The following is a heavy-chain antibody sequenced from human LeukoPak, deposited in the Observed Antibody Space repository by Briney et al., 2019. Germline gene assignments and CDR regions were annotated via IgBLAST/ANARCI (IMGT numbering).Heavy chain of an antibody. J-gene: IGHJ6*03. CDR1: GGTFSSYA. CDR3: ARGPLINDFWSGYNYYYYYMDV. CDR2: IIPIFGTA. V-gene: IGHV1-69*13. Sequence: AASVKVSCEASGGTFSSYAISWVRQAPGQGLEWMGGIIPIFGTANYAQKFQGRVTITADESTSTAYMELSSLRSEDTAVYYCARGPLINDFWSGYNYYYYYMDVWGKGTTVTVSS. D-gene: IGHD3-3*01.